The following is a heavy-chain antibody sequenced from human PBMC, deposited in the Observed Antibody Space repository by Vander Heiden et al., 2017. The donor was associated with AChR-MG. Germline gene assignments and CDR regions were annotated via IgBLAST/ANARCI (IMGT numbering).Heavy chain of an antibody. V-gene: IGHV3-9*01. D-gene: IGHD6-13*01. CDR3: AKDLGRSRDAFDI. J-gene: IGHJ3*02. Sequence: EVQLVESGGGLVQPGRSLRLSCAASGFTFDDYAMPWVRQAPGKGREWVSGVSWNSGRIGYADSVKGRFTISRDNTKNSLYLQMNSLRAEDTALYYCAKDLGRSRDAFDIWGQGTMVTVSS. CDR1: GFTFDDYA. CDR2: VSWNSGRI.